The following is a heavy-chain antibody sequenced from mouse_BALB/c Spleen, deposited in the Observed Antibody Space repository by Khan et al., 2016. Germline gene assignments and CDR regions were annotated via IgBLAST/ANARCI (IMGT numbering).Heavy chain of an antibody. Sequence: VKLEESGPGLVAPSQSLSITCTVSGFSLTSYGVHWVRQPPGKGLEWLVVIWSDGSTTYNSALKSRLSINKDNSKSQVFLKMNSLQTDDTAMYYCARRDDGGGAMDYWGQGTSVTVSS. CDR2: IWSDGST. V-gene: IGHV2-6*02. D-gene: IGHD2-3*01. CDR1: GFSLTSYG. CDR3: ARRDDGGGAMDY. J-gene: IGHJ4*01.